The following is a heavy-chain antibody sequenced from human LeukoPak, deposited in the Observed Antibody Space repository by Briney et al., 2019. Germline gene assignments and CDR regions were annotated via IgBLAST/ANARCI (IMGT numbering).Heavy chain of an antibody. CDR2: MNPNVGNT. CDR1: GYTFTSYD. Sequence: GASVKVSCKAAGYTFTSYDINWGRQSTGQGLEGMGGMNPNVGNTVYAHKFQGRVTMTRNTSISTAYTELSSLRSEDTAVYYCARGGTYYYDSSGYYYVPRRDYYMDVWGKGTTVTVSS. J-gene: IGHJ6*03. D-gene: IGHD3-22*01. CDR3: ARGGTYYYDSSGYYYVPRRDYYMDV. V-gene: IGHV1-8*01.